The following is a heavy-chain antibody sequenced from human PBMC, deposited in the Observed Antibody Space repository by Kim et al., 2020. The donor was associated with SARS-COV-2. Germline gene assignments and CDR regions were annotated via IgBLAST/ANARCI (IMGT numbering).Heavy chain of an antibody. CDR3: ARDGLVTTVTTVDY. Sequence: DSVKGRFTNSRDNGKNSLYLQMNSLRAEDTAVYYCARDGLVTTVTTVDYWGQGTLVTVSS. V-gene: IGHV3-21*01. D-gene: IGHD4-17*01. J-gene: IGHJ4*02.